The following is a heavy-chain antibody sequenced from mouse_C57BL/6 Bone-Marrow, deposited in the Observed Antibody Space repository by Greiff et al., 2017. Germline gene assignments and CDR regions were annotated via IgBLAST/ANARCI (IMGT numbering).Heavy chain of an antibody. V-gene: IGHV5-6*02. CDR3: ARRGGVAY. CDR1: GFTFSSYG. CDR2: ISSGGSYT. Sequence: EVKLMESGGDLVKPGGSLKLSCAASGFTFSSYGMSWVRQTPDKRLEWVATISSGGSYTYYPDSVKGRFTISRDNAKNTLYLQMSSLKSADTAMYYCARRGGVAYWGQGTLVTVSA. J-gene: IGHJ3*01.